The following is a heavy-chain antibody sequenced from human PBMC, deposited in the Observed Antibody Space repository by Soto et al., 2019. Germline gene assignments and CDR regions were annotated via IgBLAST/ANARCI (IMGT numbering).Heavy chain of an antibody. V-gene: IGHV1-3*05. CDR2: INAGNGNT. CDR3: ARSIVVVTALDY. J-gene: IGHJ4*02. Sequence: QVQLVQSGAEEKKPWASVKVSCKASGSTCTSYAMHLVRQAPGQRLEWMVWINAGNGNTKYSQKFQGRVTITRDTSASTAYMELSSLRSEDTAVDYCARSIVVVTALDYWGQGTLVTVSS. D-gene: IGHD2-21*02. CDR1: GSTCTSYA.